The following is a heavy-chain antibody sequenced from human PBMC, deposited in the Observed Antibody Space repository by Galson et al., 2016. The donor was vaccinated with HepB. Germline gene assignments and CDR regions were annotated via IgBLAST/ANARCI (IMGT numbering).Heavy chain of an antibody. Sequence: VKVSCKASGYTFTSYYMLWVRQAPGQGLEWMGIINPSGGSTSYAQMFQDRVTMTRDASTRTVYMELSSLKSEDTAVYYCARAVARYSYAADWGQGTLVTVSS. CDR3: ARAVARYSYAAD. J-gene: IGHJ4*02. V-gene: IGHV1-46*01. CDR1: GYTFTSYY. CDR2: INPSGGST. D-gene: IGHD3-16*01.